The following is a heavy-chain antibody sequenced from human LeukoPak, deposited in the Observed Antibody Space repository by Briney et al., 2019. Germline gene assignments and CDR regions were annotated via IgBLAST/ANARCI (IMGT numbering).Heavy chain of an antibody. CDR3: ARDRTNYFALDV. Sequence: PSETLSLTCAVYGGSFSGYYWSWIRQPPGKGLEWIGEINHSGSTNYNPSLKSRVTMSVDTSKNQFSLKLSSVTAADTAVYYCARDRTNYFALDVWGQGTTVTVSS. V-gene: IGHV4-34*09. CDR1: GGSFSGYY. CDR2: INHSGST. J-gene: IGHJ6*02. D-gene: IGHD1-14*01.